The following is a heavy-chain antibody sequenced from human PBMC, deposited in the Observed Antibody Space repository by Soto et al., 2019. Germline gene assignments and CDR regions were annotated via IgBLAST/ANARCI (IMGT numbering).Heavy chain of an antibody. V-gene: IGHV3-23*01. D-gene: IGHD3-10*01. CDR1: GFTFSSYA. Sequence: GGSLRLSCAASGFTFSSYAMSWVRQAPGKGLEWVSAISGSGGSTYYADSVKGRFTISRDNSKNTLYLQMNSLRAEDTAVYYCAKDANYYGSGSYYSKYYYFDYWGQGTLVTVSS. CDR2: ISGSGGST. J-gene: IGHJ4*02. CDR3: AKDANYYGSGSYYSKYYYFDY.